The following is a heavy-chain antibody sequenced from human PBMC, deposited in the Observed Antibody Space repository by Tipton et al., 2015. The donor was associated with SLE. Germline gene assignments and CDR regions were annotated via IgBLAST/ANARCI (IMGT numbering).Heavy chain of an antibody. CDR2: IYYSGSG. CDR1: GGSISNYY. D-gene: IGHD1-7*01. J-gene: IGHJ2*01. CDR3: ARVLLGLRQIGYWYFDL. Sequence: TLSLTCTVSGGSISNYYWSWIRLPPGKGLECIGYIYYSGSGNYNPSLKSRVTMSIDTSKNQFSMKLSSVTAADTAVYYCARVLLGLRQIGYWYFDLWGRGTLVTVSS. V-gene: IGHV4-59*01.